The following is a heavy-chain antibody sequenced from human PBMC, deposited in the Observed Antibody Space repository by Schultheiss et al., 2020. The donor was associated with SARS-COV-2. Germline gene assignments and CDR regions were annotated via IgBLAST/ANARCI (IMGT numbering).Heavy chain of an antibody. CDR3: ARAPYYYDSSGYYYSYFQH. CDR1: GFTVSSNY. D-gene: IGHD3-22*01. V-gene: IGHV3-30*03. Sequence: GGSLRLSCAASGFTVSSNYMSWVRQAPGKGLEWVTIISYDGSNKYYADSMKGRFTISRDNSKNTLYLQMNSLRAEDTAVYYCARAPYYYDSSGYYYSYFQHWGQGTLVTVSS. CDR2: ISYDGSNK. J-gene: IGHJ1*01.